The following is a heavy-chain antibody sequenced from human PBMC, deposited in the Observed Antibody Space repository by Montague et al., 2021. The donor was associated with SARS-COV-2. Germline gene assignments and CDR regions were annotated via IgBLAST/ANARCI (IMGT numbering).Heavy chain of an antibody. V-gene: IGHV3-66*02. CDR3: ARDSYGMDV. J-gene: IGHJ6*02. CDR2: IYSGGST. CDR1: GLTVSSNY. Sequence: SLRLSCAASGLTVSSNYMSWVRQAPGKGLGWVSVIYSGGSTSYADSVKGRFTISRDNSKNTLYLQMNSLRDEDTAVYYCARDSYGMDVWGQGTTVTVSS.